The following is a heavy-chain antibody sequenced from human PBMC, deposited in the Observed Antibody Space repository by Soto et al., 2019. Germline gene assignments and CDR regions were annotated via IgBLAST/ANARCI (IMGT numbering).Heavy chain of an antibody. D-gene: IGHD2-15*01. CDR3: ARPNCSGGSCYRYHYYGMDV. CDR2: IYPGDSDT. J-gene: IGHJ6*02. Sequence: GESLKISCKGSGYSFTSYWIGWVRQMPGKGLEWMGIIYPGDSDTRYSPSFQGQVTISADKSISTAYLQWSSLKASDTAMYYCARPNCSGGSCYRYHYYGMDVWGQGTTVTVSS. V-gene: IGHV5-51*01. CDR1: GYSFTSYW.